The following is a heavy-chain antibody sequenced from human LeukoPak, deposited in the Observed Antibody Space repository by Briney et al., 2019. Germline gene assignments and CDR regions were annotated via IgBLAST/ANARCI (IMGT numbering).Heavy chain of an antibody. Sequence: GGSLRLSCAASGFTFSTYWINWVRQSPGKGLVWVALINGDGSTTTHADSVKGRFTISRDNAKNTAYLQMNSLRDEDTAVYFCARDYAGSRDYWGQGTLVTVSA. CDR2: INGDGSTT. J-gene: IGHJ4*02. V-gene: IGHV3-74*03. CDR1: GFTFSTYW. D-gene: IGHD3-10*01. CDR3: ARDYAGSRDY.